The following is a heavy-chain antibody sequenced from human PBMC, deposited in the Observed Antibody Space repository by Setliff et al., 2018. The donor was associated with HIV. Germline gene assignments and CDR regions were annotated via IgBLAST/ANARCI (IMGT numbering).Heavy chain of an antibody. CDR1: GGSISSADYF. CDR3: ARGYRGSRWGGTKFGHFYY. V-gene: IGHV4-61*02. CDR2: IYASGSTSGST. Sequence: PSETLSLTCTVSGGSISSADYFWNWIRQPAGKRLEWIGRIYASGSTSGSTNYNPSLKSRVTISFDTSRSHFSLRLSSVTAADTAVYYCARGYRGSRWGGTKFGHFYYWGQGGVVTVSS. J-gene: IGHJ4*02. D-gene: IGHD6-13*01.